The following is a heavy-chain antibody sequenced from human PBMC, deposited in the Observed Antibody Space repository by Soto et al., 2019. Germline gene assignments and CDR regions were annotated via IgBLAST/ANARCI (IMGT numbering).Heavy chain of an antibody. D-gene: IGHD5-18*01. Sequence: EVQLLESGGGLVQPGGSLRLTCAASGFTFSSYAMSWVRQAPGKGLEWVSAISGSGGSTYYADSVKGRFTISRDNSKNTLYLQMNSLRAEDTAVYYCAKEANTAMEYYYYGKDVWGQGTTVTVSS. CDR3: AKEANTAMEYYYYGKDV. CDR2: ISGSGGST. J-gene: IGHJ6*02. V-gene: IGHV3-23*01. CDR1: GFTFSSYA.